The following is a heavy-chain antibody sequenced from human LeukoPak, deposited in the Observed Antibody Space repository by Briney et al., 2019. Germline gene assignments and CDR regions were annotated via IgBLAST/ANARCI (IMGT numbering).Heavy chain of an antibody. V-gene: IGHV3-23*01. CDR3: AKDTGPAAGITADY. CDR2: IRGSDDST. Sequence: GGSLRLSCAASGFTVSSYAMTWVRQAPGKGLEWVSTIRGSDDSTYYADSVKGRFTISRDNSKNTLYLQMNSLRAEDTAIYYCAKDTGPAAGITADYWGQGTLVTVSS. J-gene: IGHJ4*02. D-gene: IGHD6-13*01. CDR1: GFTVSSYA.